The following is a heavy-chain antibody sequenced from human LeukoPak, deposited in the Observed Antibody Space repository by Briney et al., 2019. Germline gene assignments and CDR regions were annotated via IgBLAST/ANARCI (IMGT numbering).Heavy chain of an antibody. V-gene: IGHV3-23*01. D-gene: IGHD5-18*01. J-gene: IGHJ3*01. CDR1: GFTFSRYA. CDR3: AKPLGYSYGVDAFDV. CDR2: ISGSGDT. Sequence: GGSLRLSCAASGFTFSRYAMSWVCKAPGTGLEWDSGISGSGDTYNADSVKGRFCISRDNSKNALHLQMNSLRAEHTAVYYCAKPLGYSYGVDAFDVWGQGTMVTVSS.